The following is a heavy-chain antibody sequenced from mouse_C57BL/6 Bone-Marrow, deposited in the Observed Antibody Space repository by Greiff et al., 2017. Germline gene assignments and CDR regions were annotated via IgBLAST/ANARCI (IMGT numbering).Heavy chain of an antibody. CDR1: GYTFTDYY. D-gene: IGHD2-3*01. J-gene: IGHJ3*01. CDR2: INPNNGGT. CDR3: ARGWLLRSFAY. V-gene: IGHV1-26*01. Sequence: VQLQQSGPELVKPGASVKISCKASGYTFTDYYMNWVKQSHGKSLEWIGDINPNNGGTSYNQKFKGKATLTVDKSSSTAYMALRSLTSEDSAVYYCARGWLLRSFAYWGQGTLVTVSA.